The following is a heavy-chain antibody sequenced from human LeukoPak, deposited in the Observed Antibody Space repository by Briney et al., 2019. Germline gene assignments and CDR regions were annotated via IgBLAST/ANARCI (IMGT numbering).Heavy chain of an antibody. CDR3: AIHLGAIRGGFDS. V-gene: IGHV4-39*01. Sequence: SETLSLTCTVSGGSISSTDYYWGWIRQPPWKGLEWIGSIYYSGSTYYNPSLQSRVTVSVDTSKNQFSLKLSSVTAADTAVYYSAIHLGAIRGGFDSWGQGTLVTVSS. CDR2: IYYSGST. J-gene: IGHJ4*02. CDR1: GGSISSTDYY. D-gene: IGHD1-26*01.